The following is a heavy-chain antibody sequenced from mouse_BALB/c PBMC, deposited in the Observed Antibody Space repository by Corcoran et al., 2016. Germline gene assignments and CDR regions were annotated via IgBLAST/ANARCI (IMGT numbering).Heavy chain of an antibody. CDR2: INTYTGEP. CDR1: GYTFTNYG. Sequence: QIQLVQSGPELKKPGETVKISCKASGYTFTNYGMNWVKQAPGKGLKWMGWINTYTGEPTYADDFKGRFAFSLETSASTAYLQINNLKNEDTATYFCARRGVGNPWYFDVWGAGTTVTVSS. J-gene: IGHJ1*01. D-gene: IGHD2-1*01. V-gene: IGHV9-3-1*01. CDR3: ARRGVGNPWYFDV.